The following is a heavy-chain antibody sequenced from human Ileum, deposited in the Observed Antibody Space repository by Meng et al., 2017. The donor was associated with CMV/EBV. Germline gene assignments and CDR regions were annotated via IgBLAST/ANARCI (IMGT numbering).Heavy chain of an antibody. CDR3: AKTARIPAA. D-gene: IGHD2-2*01. CDR1: CDSIASSY. V-gene: IGHV4-59*01. CDR2: IHHSGDT. J-gene: IGHJ1*01. Sequence: GSLRLSCIVSCDSIASSYWSWFRQSPVKGLESIGYIHHSGDTNYNPALMSRATMSLDMSKNQLSLRLTSVTAADTAVYYCAKTARIPAAWGQGTLVTVSS.